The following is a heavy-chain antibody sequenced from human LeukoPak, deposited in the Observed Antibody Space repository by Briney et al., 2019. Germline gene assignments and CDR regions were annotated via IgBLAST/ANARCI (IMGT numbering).Heavy chain of an antibody. CDR3: AKDSFLGSSGWYYFDY. V-gene: IGHV3-23*01. J-gene: IGHJ4*02. D-gene: IGHD6-19*01. CDR2: ISGSGGSA. CDR1: GFTFSSYE. Sequence: PGGSLRPSCAASGFTFSSYEMNWVRQAPGKGLEWVSGISGSGGSANYADSVKGRFTISRDNSKNTLYLQMNSLRAEDTAVYYCAKDSFLGSSGWYYFDYWGQGTLVTVSS.